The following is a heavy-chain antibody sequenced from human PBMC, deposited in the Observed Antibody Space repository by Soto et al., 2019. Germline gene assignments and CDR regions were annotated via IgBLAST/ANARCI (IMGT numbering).Heavy chain of an antibody. CDR2: ISGSGGST. V-gene: IGHV3-23*01. J-gene: IGHJ5*02. Sequence: GGSLRLSCAASGFTFSSYAMSWVRQAPGKGLEWVSAISGSGGSTYYADSVKGRFTISRDNSKNTLYLQMNSLRAEATAVYYCEKSDPSSVEAPNCFDPWGQGTLVTVSS. CDR3: EKSDPSSVEAPNCFDP. CDR1: GFTFSSYA.